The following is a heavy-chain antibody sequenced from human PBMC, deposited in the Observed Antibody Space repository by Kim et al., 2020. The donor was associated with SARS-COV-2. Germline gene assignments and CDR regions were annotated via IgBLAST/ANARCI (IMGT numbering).Heavy chain of an antibody. V-gene: IGHV1-18*01. J-gene: IGHJ4*02. CDR1: GYSFINNG. CDR3: ARVIGASFYYGSGSHHDY. D-gene: IGHD3-10*01. CDR2: ISIYNGNT. Sequence: ASVKVSCKASGYSFINNGISWVRQAPGQGLDWMGWISIYNGNTNYAQKLQGRVTMTTDTSTSTAYMELRSLRSDDTAVYYCARVIGASFYYGSGSHHDYWGQGTLVTVSS.